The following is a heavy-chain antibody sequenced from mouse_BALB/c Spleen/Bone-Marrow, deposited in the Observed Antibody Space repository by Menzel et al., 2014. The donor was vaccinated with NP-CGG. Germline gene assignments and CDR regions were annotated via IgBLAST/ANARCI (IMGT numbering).Heavy chain of an antibody. CDR2: IWAGGSI. CDR3: ASSYYGSSQFAY. Sequence: VQLVESGPGLVAPSQSPSITCTVSGFSLTSYGVHWVRQPPGKGLEWLGVIWAGGSIIYNSALMSRLSISKDNSKSQVFLKMNSLQTDDTAMYYCASSYYGSSQFAYWGQGTLVTVSA. CDR1: GFSLTSYG. V-gene: IGHV2-9*02. J-gene: IGHJ3*01. D-gene: IGHD1-1*01.